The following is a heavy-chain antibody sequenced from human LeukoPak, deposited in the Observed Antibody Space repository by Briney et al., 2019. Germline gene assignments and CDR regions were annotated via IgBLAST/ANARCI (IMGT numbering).Heavy chain of an antibody. D-gene: IGHD3-3*01. V-gene: IGHV1-8*01. Sequence: ASVKVSCKASGYTFTSYDISWVRQATGQGLEWMGWMNPNSGNTGYAQKFQGRVTMTRNTSISTAYMELSSLRSEDTAVYYCARGALFSIGYGMDVWGQGTTVTVSS. J-gene: IGHJ6*02. CDR2: MNPNSGNT. CDR3: ARGALFSIGYGMDV. CDR1: GYTFTSYD.